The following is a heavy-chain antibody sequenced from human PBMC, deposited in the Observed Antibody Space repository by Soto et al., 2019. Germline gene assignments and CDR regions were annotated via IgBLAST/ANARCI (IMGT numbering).Heavy chain of an antibody. CDR2: IYPGDSDT. CDR1: GYSFTSYW. J-gene: IGHJ6*02. D-gene: IGHD3-3*01. V-gene: IGHV5-51*01. Sequence: PGESLKISCKGSGYSFTSYWIGWVRQMPGKGLEWMGIIYPGDSDTRYSPSFQGQVTISADKSISTAYLQWSSLKASDTAMYYCARHQGKLRFLEWLSPGTYYYYGMDVWGQGTTVTVSS. CDR3: ARHQGKLRFLEWLSPGTYYYYGMDV.